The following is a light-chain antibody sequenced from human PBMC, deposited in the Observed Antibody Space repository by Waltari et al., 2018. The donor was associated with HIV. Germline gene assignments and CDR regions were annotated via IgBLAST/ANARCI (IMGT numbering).Light chain of an antibody. J-gene: IGLJ2*01. V-gene: IGLV2-14*01. CDR2: GVN. CDR1: TNDIGIYDL. CDR3: SSYTDSDTLL. Sequence: QSALTQPASVSGSPGQSITLSCTGYTNDIGIYDLIPWYHKYPGKAPQLIIYGVNTRPSGISNRFSGSRSGNTASLTISALHGDDEADYYCSSYTDSDTLLFGGGTKLTVL.